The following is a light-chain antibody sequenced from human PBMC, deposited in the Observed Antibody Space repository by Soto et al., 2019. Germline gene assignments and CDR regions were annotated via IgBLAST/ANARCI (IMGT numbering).Light chain of an antibody. CDR3: QQSYSTLWT. CDR1: HSVTSNY. Sequence: ETVLTQSPDTLSFSTGERATLSCRASHSVTSNYLAWYQQKPGQAPRLLIYGASSRATGIPDRFSGSGSGTDFTLTISSLQPEDFATYYCQQSYSTLWTFGQGTKVDIK. J-gene: IGKJ1*01. CDR2: GAS. V-gene: IGKV3-20*01.